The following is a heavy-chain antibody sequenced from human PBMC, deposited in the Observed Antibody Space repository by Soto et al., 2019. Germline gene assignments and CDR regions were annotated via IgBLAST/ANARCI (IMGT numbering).Heavy chain of an antibody. CDR3: ARSFYSSTYWFDP. CDR2: VSNSGHT. D-gene: IGHD6-19*01. CDR1: GGSITSSGYS. J-gene: IGHJ5*02. Sequence: SETLSLTCAVSGGSITSSGYSWSWIRQAPGKGLEWIGCVSNSGHTYYNPSLKSRVTMSIDTSKNVFSLRLSHLIAADTAMYYCARSFYSSTYWFDPWGPGILVTVSS. V-gene: IGHV4-30-2*01.